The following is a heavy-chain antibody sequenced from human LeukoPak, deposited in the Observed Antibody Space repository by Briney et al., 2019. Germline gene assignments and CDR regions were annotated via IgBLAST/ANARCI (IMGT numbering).Heavy chain of an antibody. CDR1: GISFSSYA. Sequence: QPGRSLRLSCVTSGISFSSYAMHWVRQAPGKGLEWVAVISYDGSKTYYADSVKGRFTIFIDNSKNMLYLQMNSLRAEDTAVYYCAKDGYRTNSRDNDGFDIWGQGTMVTVSS. CDR2: ISYDGSKT. J-gene: IGHJ3*02. V-gene: IGHV3-30-3*01. D-gene: IGHD6-13*01. CDR3: AKDGYRTNSRDNDGFDI.